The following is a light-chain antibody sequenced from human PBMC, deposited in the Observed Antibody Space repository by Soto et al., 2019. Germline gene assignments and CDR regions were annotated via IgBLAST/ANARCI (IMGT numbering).Light chain of an antibody. CDR1: QSFRGL. CDR3: QQRHMWPIT. V-gene: IGKV3-11*01. Sequence: VFTQPPVTLYLSPGERATLSCRASQSFRGLLAWYQQKPGQAPRPLIYDAYNRATGIPPRFSGSGSGTDGTITLSSREPEDAEVDDGQQRHMWPITFGQGTRLEIK. CDR2: DAY. J-gene: IGKJ5*01.